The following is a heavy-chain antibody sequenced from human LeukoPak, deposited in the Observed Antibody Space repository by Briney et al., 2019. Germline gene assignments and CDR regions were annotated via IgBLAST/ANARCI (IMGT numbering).Heavy chain of an antibody. J-gene: IGHJ6*02. CDR3: ARVRSAGQYGMDV. D-gene: IGHD2-15*01. CDR1: GFTFGSYW. Sequence: PGGSLRLSCAASGFTFGSYWMTWVRQAPGKGPEWVSSISSGSNYIYYRDSVKGRFTVSRDNARNSLYLQMNGLRVEDTAIYYCARVRSAGQYGMDVWGQGTTVTVS. V-gene: IGHV3-21*01. CDR2: ISSGSNYI.